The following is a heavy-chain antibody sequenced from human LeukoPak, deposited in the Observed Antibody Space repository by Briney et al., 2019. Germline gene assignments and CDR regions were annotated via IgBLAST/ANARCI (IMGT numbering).Heavy chain of an antibody. CDR3: ARTTWERVGEDDY. J-gene: IGHJ4*02. CDR2: IIPIFGTA. V-gene: IGHV1-69*13. CDR1: GGTFSSYA. Sequence: SVKVSCKASGGTFSSYAFSWVRQAPGQGLEWMGGIIPIFGTANYAQKFQGRVTITADESTSTAYMELSSLRSEDTAVYYCARTTWERVGEDDYWGQGTLVTVSS. D-gene: IGHD1-26*01.